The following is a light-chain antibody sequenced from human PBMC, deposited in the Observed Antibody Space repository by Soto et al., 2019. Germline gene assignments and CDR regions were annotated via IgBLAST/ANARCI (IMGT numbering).Light chain of an antibody. CDR2: GVS. CDR3: QSYNDWPFA. J-gene: IGKJ2*01. CDR1: ESLFGF. V-gene: IGKV3-15*01. Sequence: DIVLTQSPATLSVSPGDTVTLSCRASESLFGFLAWYQQKPGQAPRLLMYGVSTRATGIPARFSGGGSETDLTLTISRLQSEDSAFYLCQSYNDWPFASGLGTRLEI.